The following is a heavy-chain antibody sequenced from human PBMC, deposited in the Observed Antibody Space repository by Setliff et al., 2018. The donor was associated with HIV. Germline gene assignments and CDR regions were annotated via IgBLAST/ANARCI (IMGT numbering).Heavy chain of an antibody. CDR1: GYTFTTYG. J-gene: IGHJ6*02. Sequence: ASGEVSCKASGYTFTTYGVNWVRQAPGQGLEWMGWINSYNGNTKFAQKFQGRVTMTTDTSTTTAFMELRSLKADDTGIYYCSRSGVPPYYYYGMDVWGQGTTVT. CDR2: INSYNGNT. CDR3: SRSGVPPYYYYGMDV. V-gene: IGHV1-18*04. D-gene: IGHD3-10*01.